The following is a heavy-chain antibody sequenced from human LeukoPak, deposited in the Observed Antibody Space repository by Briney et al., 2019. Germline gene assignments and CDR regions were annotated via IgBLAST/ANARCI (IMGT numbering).Heavy chain of an antibody. D-gene: IGHD1-26*01. CDR1: GDSVSSKSAS. V-gene: IGHV6-1*01. CDR2: TYSRSKWFN. J-gene: IGHJ4*02. Sequence: SQTLSLTCAVSGDSVSSKSASWNWIRQSPSRGLEWLGRTYSRSKWFNDYAVSVKSRITINPDTSKNQFSLHLTSVTPDDTAVYYCARGTGSLDYWGQGTLVTVSS. CDR3: ARGTGSLDY.